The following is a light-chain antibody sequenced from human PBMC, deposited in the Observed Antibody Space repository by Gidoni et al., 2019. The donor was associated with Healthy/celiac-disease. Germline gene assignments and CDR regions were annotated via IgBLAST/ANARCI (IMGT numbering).Light chain of an antibody. CDR3: QQYDNLSLFT. J-gene: IGKJ3*01. CDR1: QDISNY. CDR2: DAS. Sequence: DIQMTQSQSSLSASVGDRVTITCQASQDISNYLNWYQQKPGKAPKLLIYDASNLETGGPSRFSGSGSGTDFTFTISSLQPEDIATYYCQQYDNLSLFTFGPGTKVDIK. V-gene: IGKV1-33*01.